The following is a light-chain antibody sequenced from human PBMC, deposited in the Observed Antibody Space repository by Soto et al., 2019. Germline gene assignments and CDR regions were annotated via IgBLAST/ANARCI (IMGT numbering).Light chain of an antibody. CDR3: CSYAGRYTWV. V-gene: IGLV2-11*01. CDR1: SSDVGGYNY. Sequence: QSVLTQPRSVSGSPGQSVIISCTGTSSDVGGYNYVSWYQQHPGKAPKLMIYDFSQRPSGVPDRFSGSKSANTASLNISGLQSDDEADYYCCSYAGRYTWVFGGGTQLNVL. J-gene: IGLJ3*02. CDR2: DFS.